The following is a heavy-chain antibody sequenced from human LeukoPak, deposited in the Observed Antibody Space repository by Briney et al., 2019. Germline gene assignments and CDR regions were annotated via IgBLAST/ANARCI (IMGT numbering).Heavy chain of an antibody. CDR1: GFTVSSNY. CDR3: ARLIASRGYYMDV. Sequence: GGSLRLSCAASGFTVSSNYLGWVRQAPGKGLEWVSIIYAGGGAYSADSLKGRFTISRDNSENTLYLQMNSLRVDDTAVYFCARLIASRGYYMDVWGKGTTVTVSS. J-gene: IGHJ6*03. V-gene: IGHV3-53*01. D-gene: IGHD6-6*01. CDR2: IYAGGGA.